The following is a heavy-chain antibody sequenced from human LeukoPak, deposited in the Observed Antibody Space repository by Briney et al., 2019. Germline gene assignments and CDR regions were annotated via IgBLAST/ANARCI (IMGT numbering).Heavy chain of an antibody. Sequence: GGSLRLSCAASGFMFSEYSMNWVRQAPGKGLEWISYVGISSGNTKYADSVKGRFTISGDSAKNSVYLQMNNLRVEDTALYYCARDHNYAFDNWGQGTLVTVSS. CDR1: GFMFSEYS. V-gene: IGHV3-48*04. J-gene: IGHJ4*02. CDR2: VGISSGNT. D-gene: IGHD4-11*01. CDR3: ARDHNYAFDN.